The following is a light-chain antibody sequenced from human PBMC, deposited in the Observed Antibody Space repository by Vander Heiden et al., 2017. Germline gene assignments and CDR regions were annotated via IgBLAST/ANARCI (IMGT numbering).Light chain of an antibody. V-gene: IGKV3-15*01. J-gene: IGKJ2*01. Sequence: EIVMTQSPATLSASPGGRATLSCRSSQSVSSNLAWYQQIPGQAPSLLIYGASTRATGIPASFSGSGPGTEFTLTISILQSEDFAVYFCQQNNNWPPYTFGQGTKLEIK. CDR2: GAS. CDR1: QSVSSN. CDR3: QQNNNWPPYT.